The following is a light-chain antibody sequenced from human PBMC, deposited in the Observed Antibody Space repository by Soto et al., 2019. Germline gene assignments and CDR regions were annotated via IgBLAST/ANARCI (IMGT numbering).Light chain of an antibody. V-gene: IGKV1-5*03. CDR1: QSINIW. J-gene: IGKJ4*01. CDR2: KAS. CDR3: QQYDTYPLT. Sequence: DIQMTQSPSTLSAFVGDRVTITCRASQSINIWLAWYQQKPGKAPKLLIYKASSLESGVPSRFSGSGSGTEFTLTISSLQPDDFAAYYCQQYDTYPLTFGGGTKVDFK.